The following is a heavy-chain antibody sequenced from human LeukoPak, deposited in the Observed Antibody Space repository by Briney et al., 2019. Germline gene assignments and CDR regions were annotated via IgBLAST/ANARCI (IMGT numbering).Heavy chain of an antibody. D-gene: IGHD4-17*01. CDR2: ISSSSSYI. J-gene: IGHJ3*02. CDR3: AREPYGDDGSLDI. CDR1: GFTFSSYS. Sequence: GGSLRLSCAASGFTFSSYSMNWVRQAPGKGLEWVSSISSSSSYIYYADSVKGRFTISRDNAKNSLYLQMNSLRAEDTAVYYCAREPYGDDGSLDIWGQGTMVTVSS. V-gene: IGHV3-21*01.